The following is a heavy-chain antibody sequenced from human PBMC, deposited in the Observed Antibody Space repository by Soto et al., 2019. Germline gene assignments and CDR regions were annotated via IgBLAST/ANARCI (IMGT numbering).Heavy chain of an antibody. D-gene: IGHD2-2*01. Sequence: PWETLSLTCTVSGGSISSSYWSWIRQPPGKGLEWIGYIYDSGSTYYNSSLKSRVTMSVDTSKNQFSLKLSSVTAADTAVYYCARVRGNQLLGWFDPWGQGTLVTVSS. CDR1: GGSISSSY. V-gene: IGHV4-59*08. CDR2: IYDSGST. CDR3: ARVRGNQLLGWFDP. J-gene: IGHJ5*02.